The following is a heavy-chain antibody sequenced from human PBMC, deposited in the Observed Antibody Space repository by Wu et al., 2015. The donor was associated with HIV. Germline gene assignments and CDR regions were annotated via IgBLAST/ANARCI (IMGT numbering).Heavy chain of an antibody. D-gene: IGHD3-22*01. Sequence: QVQLQESGPGLVKPSETLSLTCAVSGYSISSGYYWGWIRQPPGKGLEWIGSIYHSGSTYYNPSLKSRVTISVDTSKNQFSLKLSSVTAADTAVYYCARHGFTNYYDSSGYASWFDPGAREPWSPSPQ. CDR3: ARHGFTNYYDSSGYASWFDP. CDR1: GYSISSGYY. J-gene: IGHJ5*02. CDR2: IYHSGST. V-gene: IGHV4-38-2*01.